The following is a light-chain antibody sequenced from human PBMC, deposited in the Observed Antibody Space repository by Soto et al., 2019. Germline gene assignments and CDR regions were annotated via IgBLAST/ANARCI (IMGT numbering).Light chain of an antibody. CDR1: SSDVGSYNL. J-gene: IGLJ1*01. Sequence: QSVLPQPASVSGSPGQSITISCTGTSSDVGSYNLVSWYQQHPGKAPKLMIYEGSKRPSGVSNRFSGSKPGNTASLTISGLQAEDEADYYCCSYAGSSTYVFGTGTKVTVL. V-gene: IGLV2-23*01. CDR2: EGS. CDR3: CSYAGSSTYV.